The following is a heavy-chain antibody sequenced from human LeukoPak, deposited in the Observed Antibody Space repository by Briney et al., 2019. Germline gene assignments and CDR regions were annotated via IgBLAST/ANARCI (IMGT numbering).Heavy chain of an antibody. J-gene: IGHJ4*02. V-gene: IGHV3-30-3*01. CDR3: ARTPIAAAGKGIWYFDY. Sequence: GGSLRLSCAASGFTFSSYAMHWVRQAPGKGLEWVAVVSYDGSNKYYADSVKGRFTISRDNAKNSLYLQMNSLRAEDTAVYYCARTPIAAAGKGIWYFDYWGQGTLVTVSS. CDR2: VSYDGSNK. D-gene: IGHD6-13*01. CDR1: GFTFSSYA.